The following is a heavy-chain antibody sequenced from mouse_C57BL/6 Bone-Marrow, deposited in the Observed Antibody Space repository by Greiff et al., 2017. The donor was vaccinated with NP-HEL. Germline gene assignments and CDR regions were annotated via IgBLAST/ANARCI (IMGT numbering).Heavy chain of an antibody. J-gene: IGHJ2*01. V-gene: IGHV1-52*01. Sequence: QVQLKQPGAELVRPGSSVKLSCKASGYTFTSYWMPWVKQRPIHGLEWIGNIDPSDSETHYNQKFKDKATLTVDKSSSTAYMQLSSLTSEDSAVYYCARWGGYYFDYWGQGTTLTVSS. CDR3: ARWGGYYFDY. CDR1: GYTFTSYW. CDR2: IDPSDSET.